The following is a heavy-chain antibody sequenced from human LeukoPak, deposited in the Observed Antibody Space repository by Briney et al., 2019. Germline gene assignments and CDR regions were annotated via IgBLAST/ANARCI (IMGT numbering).Heavy chain of an antibody. V-gene: IGHV4-39*01. Sequence: SETLSLTCTVSGGSISSSSYYWGWIRQPPGKGLQWIGSIYYSGSTYYNPSLKSRVTISVDTSKNQFSLKLSSVTAADTAVYYCARRVRGVPFDYWGQGTLVTVSS. CDR2: IYYSGST. D-gene: IGHD3-10*01. J-gene: IGHJ4*02. CDR1: GGSISSSSYY. CDR3: ARRVRGVPFDY.